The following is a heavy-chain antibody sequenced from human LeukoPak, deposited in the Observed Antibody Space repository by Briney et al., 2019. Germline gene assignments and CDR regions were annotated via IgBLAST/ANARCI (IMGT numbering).Heavy chain of an antibody. V-gene: IGHV3-7*01. CDR3: ARDSEYYDFWSGSPLT. CDR1: GYTFSSYW. J-gene: IGHJ4*02. D-gene: IGHD3-3*01. Sequence: GGSLRLSCAASGYTFSSYWMSWVRQAPGKGLEWVANIKQHGSDKYYVDSVKGRFTISRDNAKNSLYLQMNSLRAEDTAVYYSARDSEYYDFWSGSPLTWGQGTLVTVSS. CDR2: IKQHGSDK.